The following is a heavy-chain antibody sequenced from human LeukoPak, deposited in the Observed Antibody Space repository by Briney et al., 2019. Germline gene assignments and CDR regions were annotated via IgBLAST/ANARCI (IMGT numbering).Heavy chain of an antibody. V-gene: IGHV4-61*01. CDR1: GGSVSTPNYY. Sequence: PSETLSLTCTVSGGSVSTPNYYWNWIRQPPGRGLEWIGFIYYSGRTDYNPSLKSRVTISVDTSKNQFSLKLSSVTAADTAVYYCARDPDYWGQGTLVTVSS. J-gene: IGHJ4*02. CDR3: ARDPDY. CDR2: IYYSGRT.